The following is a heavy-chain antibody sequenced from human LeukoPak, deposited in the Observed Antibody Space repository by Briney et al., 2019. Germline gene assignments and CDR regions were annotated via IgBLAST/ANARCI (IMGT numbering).Heavy chain of an antibody. V-gene: IGHV4-61*02. CDR3: ARVPWEGYFDY. J-gene: IGHJ4*02. D-gene: IGHD1-26*01. CDR1: GGSISSGSYY. Sequence: SETLSLTCAVYGGSISSGSYYWSWIRQPAGKGLEWIGRIYTSGSTNYNPSLKSRVTISVDTSKNQFSLKLSSVTAADTAVYYCARVPWEGYFDYWGQGTLVTVSS. CDR2: IYTSGST.